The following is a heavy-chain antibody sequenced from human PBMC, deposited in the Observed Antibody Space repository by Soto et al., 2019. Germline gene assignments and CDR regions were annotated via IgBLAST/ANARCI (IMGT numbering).Heavy chain of an antibody. V-gene: IGHV4-34*01. CDR3: AREQQLATMDV. J-gene: IGHJ6*03. Sequence: SETLSLTCAVYGGSFSGYYWSWIRQPPGKGLEWIGEINHSGSTNYNPSLKSRVTISVDTSKNQFSLKLSSVTAADTAVYYCAREQQLATMDVWGKGTTVTVSS. D-gene: IGHD6-13*01. CDR2: INHSGST. CDR1: GGSFSGYY.